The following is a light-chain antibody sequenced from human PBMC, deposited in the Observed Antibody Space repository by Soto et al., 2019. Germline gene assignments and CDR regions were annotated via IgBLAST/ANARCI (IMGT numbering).Light chain of an antibody. Sequence: DIQMTQSPPSLSASVGDRVTITCRASQDISNYLAWYQQRPGKVPRLLIYAASTLQSGVPSRFSGSGSGTDFTLTISSLLPEDAATYYCQNLDSAAFTFGPGTKVEIK. V-gene: IGKV1-27*01. CDR2: AAS. CDR3: QNLDSAAFT. CDR1: QDISNY. J-gene: IGKJ3*01.